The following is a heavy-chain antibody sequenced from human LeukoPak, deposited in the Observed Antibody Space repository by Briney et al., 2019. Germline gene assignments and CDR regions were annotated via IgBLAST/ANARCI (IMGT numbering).Heavy chain of an antibody. Sequence: PSETLSLTCAVYGGSFSGYYWSWIRQPPGKGLEWIGEINHSGSTNYNPSLKSRVTISVDTSKNQFSLKLSSVTAADTAVYYCARAARSGRRLDYWGQGTLVTVSS. CDR2: INHSGST. J-gene: IGHJ4*02. CDR1: GGSFSGYY. CDR3: ARAARSGRRLDY. V-gene: IGHV4-34*01.